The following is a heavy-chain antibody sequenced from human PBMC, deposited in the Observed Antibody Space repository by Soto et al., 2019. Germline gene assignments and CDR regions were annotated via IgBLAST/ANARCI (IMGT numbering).Heavy chain of an antibody. CDR1: GYTFTSYA. V-gene: IGHV1-3*01. Sequence: ASVKVSCKASGYTFTSYAMHWVRQAPGQRLEWMGWINAGNCNTKYSQKFQGRVTITRDTSASTAYMELSSLRSEDTAVYYCARDLLAATFLGFDYWGQGTLVTVSS. CDR2: INAGNCNT. J-gene: IGHJ4*02. CDR3: ARDLLAATFLGFDY. D-gene: IGHD2-15*01.